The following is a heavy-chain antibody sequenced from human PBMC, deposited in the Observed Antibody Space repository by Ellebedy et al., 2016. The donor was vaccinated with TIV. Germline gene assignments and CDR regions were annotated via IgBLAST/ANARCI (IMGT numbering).Heavy chain of an antibody. CDR1: GSTFSSYG. V-gene: IGHV3-30*18. CDR2: ISSDKRDK. J-gene: IGHJ4*02. D-gene: IGHD2-2*01. CDR3: AKVTVGYCSSPNCFYLDY. Sequence: PGGSLRLPCAASGSTFSSYGIPWSRQAPGTGLESVAVISSDKRDKYYADSVKRRFTISRDNSKNTLHLQMNSLRAEDTAVYYCAKVTVGYCSSPNCFYLDYWGQGTLVTVSS.